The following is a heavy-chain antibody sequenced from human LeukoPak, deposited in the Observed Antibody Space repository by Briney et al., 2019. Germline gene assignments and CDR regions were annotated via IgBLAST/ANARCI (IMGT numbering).Heavy chain of an antibody. CDR1: GFTFSSYA. CDR3: AKDPRKGDIRDGDYVDY. Sequence: GGSLRLSCAASGFTFSSYAMSGVREAPGKGLEWVSAISGSGGSTYYADSVKGRFTISRDNSKNTLYLQMNSLRAEDTAVYYCAKDPRKGDIRDGDYVDYWGQGTLVTVSS. V-gene: IGHV3-23*01. D-gene: IGHD3-10*01. CDR2: ISGSGGST. J-gene: IGHJ4*02.